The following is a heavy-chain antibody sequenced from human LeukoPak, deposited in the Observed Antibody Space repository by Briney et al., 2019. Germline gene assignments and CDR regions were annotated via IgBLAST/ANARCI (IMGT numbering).Heavy chain of an antibody. V-gene: IGHV1-2*02. Sequence: GASVNVSCKASGYTFSDYFMHWVRQAPGQGLEWVGWINPKSGGANSAQKFQGRVTMNRDTSISTGYMELSSLRSDDTAIYYCARDRYGDGFAFFDYWGQGTLFTVSS. J-gene: IGHJ4*02. D-gene: IGHD5-24*01. CDR2: INPKSGGA. CDR1: GYTFSDYF. CDR3: ARDRYGDGFAFFDY.